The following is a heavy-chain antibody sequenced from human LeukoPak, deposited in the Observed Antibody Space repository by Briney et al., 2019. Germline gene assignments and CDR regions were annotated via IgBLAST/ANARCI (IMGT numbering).Heavy chain of an antibody. D-gene: IGHD6-19*01. CDR2: INHSGST. Sequence: SETLSLTCAVYGGSFSGYYWSWIRQPPGKGLEWIGEINHSGSTNYNPSLKSRVTISVDTSKNQFSLKLSSVTAADTAVYYCATDQKATQYSSGWYQYYYYYYMDVWGKGTTVTISS. V-gene: IGHV4-34*01. J-gene: IGHJ6*03. CDR3: ATDQKATQYSSGWYQYYYYYYMDV. CDR1: GGSFSGYY.